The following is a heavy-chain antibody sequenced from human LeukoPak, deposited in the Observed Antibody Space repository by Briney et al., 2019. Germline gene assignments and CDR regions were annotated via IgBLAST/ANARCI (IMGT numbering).Heavy chain of an antibody. V-gene: IGHV4-34*01. J-gene: IGHJ4*02. D-gene: IGHD2-2*01. CDR3: ARSISVVVPAAFDY. Sequence: SETLSLTCAVYGGSFSGYYWNWIRQPPGKGLEWIGEINHSGSTNYNPSLKSRVTISVDTSKNQFSLKLSSVTAADTAVYYCARSISVVVPAAFDYWGQGTLVTVSS. CDR2: INHSGST. CDR1: GGSFSGYY.